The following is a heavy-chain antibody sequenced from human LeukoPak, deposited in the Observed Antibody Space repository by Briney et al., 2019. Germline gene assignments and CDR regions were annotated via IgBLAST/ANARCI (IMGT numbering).Heavy chain of an antibody. Sequence: SETLSLTCTVSGGSISGSNYHWGWIRQPPGKGLEWIGSINYWGHTYYNPSLESRVTISADTSKNQFSLKVSSVTAADTALYYCAPTYSYTGGGYDYWGQGTLVTVSS. J-gene: IGHJ4*02. CDR2: INYWGHT. CDR3: APTYSYTGGGYDY. CDR1: GGSISGSNYH. V-gene: IGHV4-39*01. D-gene: IGHD5-18*01.